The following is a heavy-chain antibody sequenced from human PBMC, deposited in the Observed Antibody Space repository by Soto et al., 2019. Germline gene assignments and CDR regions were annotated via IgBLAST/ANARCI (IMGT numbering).Heavy chain of an antibody. CDR1: GYIFTGYY. D-gene: IGHD6-6*01. J-gene: IGHJ6*02. Sequence: ASVKVSCKASGYIFTGYYMHWVRQAPGQGLEWMGWINPNSGGTNYAQKFQGWVTMTRDTSISTAYMELSRLRSDDTAVYYCARGTSIAARPPDPYYYYGMDVWGQGTTVTVSS. V-gene: IGHV1-2*04. CDR3: ARGTSIAARPPDPYYYYGMDV. CDR2: INPNSGGT.